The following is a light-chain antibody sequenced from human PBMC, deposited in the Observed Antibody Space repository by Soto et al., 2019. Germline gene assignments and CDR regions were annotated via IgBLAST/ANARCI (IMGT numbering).Light chain of an antibody. CDR3: QQYHSYSLT. J-gene: IGKJ4*01. Sequence: GDRVTITCRASQSISSWLAWYQQKPGKAPKLLIYDASSLESGVPSRFSGSGSGTEFTLTISSLQPDDFATYYCQQYHSYSLTFGGGTKVDIK. V-gene: IGKV1-5*01. CDR2: DAS. CDR1: QSISSW.